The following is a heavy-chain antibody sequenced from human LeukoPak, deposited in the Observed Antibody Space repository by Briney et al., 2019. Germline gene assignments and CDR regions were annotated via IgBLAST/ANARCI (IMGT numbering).Heavy chain of an antibody. V-gene: IGHV3-13*01. CDR3: ARGRWGYSSSSFSGNWFDP. D-gene: IGHD6-6*01. Sequence: GGSLRLSCAASGFTFSSYDMHWVRQATGKGLEWVSAIGTAGDTYYPGSVKGRFTIPRENAKNSLYLQINSLRAGDTAVYYCARGRWGYSSSSFSGNWFDPWGQGTLVTVSS. J-gene: IGHJ5*02. CDR2: IGTAGDT. CDR1: GFTFSSYD.